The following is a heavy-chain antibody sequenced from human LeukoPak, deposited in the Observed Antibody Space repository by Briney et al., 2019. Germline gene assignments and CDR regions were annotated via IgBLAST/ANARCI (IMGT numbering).Heavy chain of an antibody. D-gene: IGHD1-14*01. CDR1: GFSISSGDYY. CDR3: AKSRPHLTGNWFDP. J-gene: IGHJ5*02. Sequence: SETLSLTCTVSGFSISSGDYYWNWVRQPPGKGLEWIGYIYYSGSTYHNPSLKSRVTISLDTSKNQFSLKLSSVTAADTAVYYCAKSRPHLTGNWFDPWGQGTLVTVSS. V-gene: IGHV4-30-4*01. CDR2: IYYSGST.